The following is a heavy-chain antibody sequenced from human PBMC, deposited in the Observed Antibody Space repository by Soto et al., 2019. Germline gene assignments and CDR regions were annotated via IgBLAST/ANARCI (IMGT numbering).Heavy chain of an antibody. CDR1: GFSLSTTGVG. V-gene: IGHV2-5*02. D-gene: IGHD7-27*01. CDR3: VYRPSLDWGHFDS. Sequence: QITLKESGPTLVKPTQTLTLTCTFSGFSLSTTGVGVGWIRQPPGKALECLALIYWDDDKRYSPSLTNRLTITKDPSKNQVVLTMTIMHPVDTGTYFCVYRPSLDWGHFDSWGQGTLVTVSS. J-gene: IGHJ4*02. CDR2: IYWDDDK.